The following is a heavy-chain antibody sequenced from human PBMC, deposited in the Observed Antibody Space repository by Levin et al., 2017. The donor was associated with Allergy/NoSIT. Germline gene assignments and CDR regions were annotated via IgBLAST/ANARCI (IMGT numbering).Heavy chain of an antibody. Sequence: GESLKISCSASGITFGDYAMSWFRQAPGKGLEWVAFLRSNRHGGTSEYAASVRGRFIISRDDSKSIAYLQMNSLKIEDTAVYYCTRDIAARHWFDPWGQGTLVTVSS. V-gene: IGHV3-49*03. J-gene: IGHJ5*02. CDR2: LRSNRHGGTS. CDR3: TRDIAARHWFDP. D-gene: IGHD6-6*01. CDR1: GITFGDYA.